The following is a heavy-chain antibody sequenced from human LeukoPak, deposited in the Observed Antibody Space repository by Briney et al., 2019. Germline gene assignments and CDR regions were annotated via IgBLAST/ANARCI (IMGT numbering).Heavy chain of an antibody. Sequence: SGGSLRLSCAASGFTFSSYAMSWVRQAPGKGLEWVSVISGGGGNTYYTDSVKGRFTISRDNSKNTLFLQMNSLRAEDTAIYYCAKRMESDAYHSALDYWGQGTLVTVSS. CDR1: GFTFSSYA. D-gene: IGHD3-16*01. V-gene: IGHV3-23*01. CDR3: AKRMESDAYHSALDY. J-gene: IGHJ4*02. CDR2: ISGGGGNT.